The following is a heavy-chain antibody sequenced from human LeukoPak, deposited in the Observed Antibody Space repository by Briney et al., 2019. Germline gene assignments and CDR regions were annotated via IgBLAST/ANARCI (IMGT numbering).Heavy chain of an antibody. Sequence: GESLKISCKGSGYSFTSYWIGWVRQMPGKGLEWMGIIYPGDSDTRYSPSFQGQVIISADKSITTTHLQWSSLRASDTAMYYCARVYDSSGYYSSFSYWGQGTLVTVSS. CDR2: IYPGDSDT. CDR3: ARVYDSSGYYSSFSY. V-gene: IGHV5-51*01. J-gene: IGHJ4*02. CDR1: GYSFTSYW. D-gene: IGHD3-22*01.